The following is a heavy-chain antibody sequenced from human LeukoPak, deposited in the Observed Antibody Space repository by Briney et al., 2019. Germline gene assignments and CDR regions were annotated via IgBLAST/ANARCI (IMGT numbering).Heavy chain of an antibody. J-gene: IGHJ3*02. V-gene: IGHV1-18*01. CDR2: ISAYNGNT. Sequence: GASVKVSCKASDYTFTSYGISWVRQAPGQGLEWMGWISAYNGNTNYAQKLQGRVTMTTDTSTSTAYMELRSLRSDDTAVYYCARDGAGDIVVVPASVIDAFDIWGQGTMVTVSS. CDR3: ARDGAGDIVVVPASVIDAFDI. CDR1: DYTFTSYG. D-gene: IGHD2-2*01.